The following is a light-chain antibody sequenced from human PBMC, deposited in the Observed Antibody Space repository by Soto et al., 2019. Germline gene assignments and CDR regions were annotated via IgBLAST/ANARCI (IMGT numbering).Light chain of an antibody. J-gene: IGKJ1*01. CDR2: GAS. Sequence: DIQMTQSPSSLSSSVGDRVTITCRASQSITTNLYWYQQKPGKPPNRLIYGASNMQTGVPSRFSGSRSGTDFSLTISTLQPEDFSTYYCHQSFTHPQWTFGQGTKVEIK. V-gene: IGKV1-39*01. CDR3: HQSFTHPQWT. CDR1: QSITTN.